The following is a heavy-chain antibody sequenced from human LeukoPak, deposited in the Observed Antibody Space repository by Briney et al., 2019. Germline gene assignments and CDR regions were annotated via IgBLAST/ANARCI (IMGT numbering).Heavy chain of an antibody. CDR1: GFTFSAYW. J-gene: IGHJ4*02. V-gene: IGHV3-7*02. Sequence: GGSLRLSCEASGFTFSAYWMSWVRQAPGKGLEWVANIKQDGSEKYYVDSVKGRFTISRDNAKNSLYLQMISLRAEDTAVYYCARRGPSDYALYYFDYWGQGTLVTVSS. CDR2: IKQDGSEK. CDR3: ARRGPSDYALYYFDY. D-gene: IGHD4-17*01.